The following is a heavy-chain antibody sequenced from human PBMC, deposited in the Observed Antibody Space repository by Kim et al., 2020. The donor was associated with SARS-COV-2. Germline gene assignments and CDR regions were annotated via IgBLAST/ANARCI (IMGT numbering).Heavy chain of an antibody. Sequence: SETLSLTCTVSGGSFSSYYWSWIRQPPGKGLEWIGYMYYSGSPTYNPSLKSRVTISVDTSKNQFSLKLSSVTAADTAVYYCARHDCGGDCSGYNWFDPWGQGTLFTVSS. CDR3: ARHDCGGDCSGYNWFDP. V-gene: IGHV4-59*08. D-gene: IGHD2-21*02. CDR2: MYYSGSP. CDR1: GGSFSSYY. J-gene: IGHJ5*02.